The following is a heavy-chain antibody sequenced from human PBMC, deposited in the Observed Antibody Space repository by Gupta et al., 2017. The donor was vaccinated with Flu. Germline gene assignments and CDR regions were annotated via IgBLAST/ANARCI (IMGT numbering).Heavy chain of an antibody. V-gene: IGHV3-23*01. J-gene: IGHJ4*02. CDR3: AKHDYSSTDFDF. Sequence: EVQLLESGGGSVQPGGSLRLSCAASGFMFSSATMSGVRQAPGEGLEWVSTVTGSGGSTYFAESVKGRFTISRDNSKKMVFLQMNSLRGDDTAIYYCAKHDYSSTDFDFWGQGTLVTVSS. D-gene: IGHD2-2*01. CDR1: GFMFSSAT. CDR2: VTGSGGST.